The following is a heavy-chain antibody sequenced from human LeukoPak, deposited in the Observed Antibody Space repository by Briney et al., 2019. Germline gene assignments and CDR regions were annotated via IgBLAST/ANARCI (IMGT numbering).Heavy chain of an antibody. D-gene: IGHD5-12*01. CDR3: ARVPSVAPYWYFDL. J-gene: IGHJ2*01. CDR2: IYHTGST. V-gene: IGHV4-39*07. Sequence: SETLSLTCTVSGGSISSSSYYWGWIRQPPGKGLEWIGEIYHTGSTNYNPSLKSRVTISVDTSKNQFSLKLSSVTAADTAVYYCARVPSVAPYWYFDLWGRGTLVTVSS. CDR1: GGSISSSSYY.